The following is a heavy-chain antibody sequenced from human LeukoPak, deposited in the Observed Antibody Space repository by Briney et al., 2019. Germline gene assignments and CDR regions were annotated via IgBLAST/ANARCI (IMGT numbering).Heavy chain of an antibody. Sequence: KVSCKASGYTFTSYWIGWVRQMPGKGLEWMGIIYPGDSDTRYSPSFQGQVTISADKSISTAYLQWSSLKASDTAMYYCASSHYDSSVDYWGQGTLVTVSS. CDR1: GYTFTSYW. V-gene: IGHV5-51*01. D-gene: IGHD3-22*01. J-gene: IGHJ4*02. CDR2: IYPGDSDT. CDR3: ASSHYDSSVDY.